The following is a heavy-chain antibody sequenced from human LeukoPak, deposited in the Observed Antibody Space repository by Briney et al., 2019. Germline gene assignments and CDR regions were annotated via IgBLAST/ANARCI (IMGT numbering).Heavy chain of an antibody. J-gene: IGHJ4*02. D-gene: IGHD5-24*01. Sequence: GGSLRLSCAASGFTFSSYAMSWVRQAPGKGLEWVSATSGSGGSTYYADSVKGRFTISRDNSKNTLYLQMNSLRAEDTAVYYCAKGGDGYTKNYFDYWGQGTLVTVSS. V-gene: IGHV3-23*01. CDR1: GFTFSSYA. CDR3: AKGGDGYTKNYFDY. CDR2: TSGSGGST.